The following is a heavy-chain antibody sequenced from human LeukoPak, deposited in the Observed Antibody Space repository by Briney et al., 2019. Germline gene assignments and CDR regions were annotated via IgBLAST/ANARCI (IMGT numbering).Heavy chain of an antibody. V-gene: IGHV4-38-2*02. CDR1: GYSIRSVYY. J-gene: IGHJ6*03. Sequence: SETLSLTCTVSGYSIRSVYYWGWIRQPPGKGLEWIGSIYYSGSTYYNPSLKSRVTISVDTSKNQFSLKLSSVTAADTAVYYCARGSGRSGFYYYMDVWGKGTTVTVSS. D-gene: IGHD3-10*01. CDR3: ARGSGRSGFYYYMDV. CDR2: IYYSGST.